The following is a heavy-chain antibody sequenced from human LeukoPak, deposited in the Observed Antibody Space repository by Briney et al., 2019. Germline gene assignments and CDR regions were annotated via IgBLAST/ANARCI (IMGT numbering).Heavy chain of an antibody. D-gene: IGHD6-19*01. CDR3: ATTLYSSGWYPSFDY. CDR1: GFTFSNYW. J-gene: IGHJ4*02. V-gene: IGHV3-7*01. CDR2: IKQDGSEK. Sequence: PGGSLRLSCAASGFTFSNYWMSWVRQAPGKGLEWVANIKQDGSEKYYVDSVKGRFTISRDNAKNSLYLQMNSLRAEDTAVYYCATTLYSSGWYPSFDYWGQGTLVTVSS.